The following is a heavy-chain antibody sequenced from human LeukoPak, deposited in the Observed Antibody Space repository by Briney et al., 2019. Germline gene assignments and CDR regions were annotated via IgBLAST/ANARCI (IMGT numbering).Heavy chain of an antibody. CDR2: ISSSSSYI. Sequence: GGSLRLSCAASGFTFSSYSMNWVRQAPGKGLKWVSSISSSSSYIYYADSVKGRFTISRDNAKNSLYLQMNSLRAEDTAVYYCARMSSGYFYYFDYWGQGTLVTVSS. J-gene: IGHJ4*02. CDR1: GFTFSSYS. D-gene: IGHD3-22*01. V-gene: IGHV3-21*01. CDR3: ARMSSGYFYYFDY.